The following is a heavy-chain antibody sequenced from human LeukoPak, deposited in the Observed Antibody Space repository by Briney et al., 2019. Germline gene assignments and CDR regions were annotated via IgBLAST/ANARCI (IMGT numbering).Heavy chain of an antibody. CDR1: GYSISSGYY. Sequence: PSETLSLTCTVSGYSISSGYYWGWIRQPPGKGLEWIGSIYHSGSTYYNPSLKSRVTISVDTSQNQVSLNLTSVTAADTAVYYCARGRRITMARLSRGWFDPWGQGTLVTVSS. CDR3: ARGRRITMARLSRGWFDP. CDR2: IYHSGST. J-gene: IGHJ5*02. V-gene: IGHV4-38-2*02. D-gene: IGHD3-10*01.